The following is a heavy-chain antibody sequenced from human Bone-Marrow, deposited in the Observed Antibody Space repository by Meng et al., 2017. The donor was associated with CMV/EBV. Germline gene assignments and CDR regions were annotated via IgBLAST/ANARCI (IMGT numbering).Heavy chain of an antibody. Sequence: ASVKVSCKTSGYPFTTFYVHWVRQAPGQGLEWMGWISPGRGGTKYAERFRDRFTMTADTSITTAYMELTRLTPDDTATYFCAGIEGGVAVVTDWGQGTPVTVSS. CDR2: ISPGRGGT. V-gene: IGHV1-2*02. D-gene: IGHD2-21*02. CDR1: GYPFTTFY. J-gene: IGHJ1*01. CDR3: AGIEGGVAVVTD.